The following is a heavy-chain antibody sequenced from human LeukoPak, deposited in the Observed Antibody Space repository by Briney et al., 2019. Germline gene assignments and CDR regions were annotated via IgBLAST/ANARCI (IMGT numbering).Heavy chain of an antibody. CDR3: AKVLSLIFWSFDY. CDR1: GFTFSSYA. CDR2: ISGSGGST. D-gene: IGHD3-9*01. Sequence: PGGSLRLSCAASGFTFSSYAMSWVRRPPGEGLEWVSAISGSGGSTYYADSVKGRFTISRDNSKNTLYLQLNSLKAEDTAVYYCAKVLSLIFWSFDYWGQGILVTVSS. V-gene: IGHV3-23*01. J-gene: IGHJ4*02.